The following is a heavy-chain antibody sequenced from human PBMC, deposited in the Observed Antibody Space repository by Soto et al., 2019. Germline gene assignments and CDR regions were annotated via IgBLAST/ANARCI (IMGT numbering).Heavy chain of an antibody. D-gene: IGHD6-13*01. CDR2: ISSSSSYI. CDR1: GFTFSSYS. CDR3: ARAHSSSWYRYY. J-gene: IGHJ4*02. V-gene: IGHV3-21*01. Sequence: EVQLVESGGGLVKPGGSLRLSCAASGFTFSSYSMNWVSQAPGKGLEWVSSISSSSSYIYYADSVKGRFTISRDNAKNSLYLQMNSLRAEDTAVYYCARAHSSSWYRYYWGQGTLVTVSS.